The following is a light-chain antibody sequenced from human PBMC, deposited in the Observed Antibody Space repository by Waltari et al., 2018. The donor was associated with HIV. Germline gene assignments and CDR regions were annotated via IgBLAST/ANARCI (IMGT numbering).Light chain of an antibody. CDR3: QQYSGSRPIT. J-gene: IGKJ5*01. Sequence: ETVLTQPPGPLPLSQAARATLSCRASQSVSSSYLAWYQQKPGQAPRLLIYGASSRATGIPDRFSGSGSGTDFTLTISRLEPEDFAVYFCQQYSGSRPITFGQGTRLEIK. CDR1: QSVSSSY. CDR2: GAS. V-gene: IGKV3-20*01.